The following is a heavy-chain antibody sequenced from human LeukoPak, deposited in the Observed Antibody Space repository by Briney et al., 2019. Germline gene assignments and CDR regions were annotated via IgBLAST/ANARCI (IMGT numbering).Heavy chain of an antibody. J-gene: IGHJ4*02. CDR1: GGHISSYY. D-gene: IGHD6-13*01. CDR2: IYTSGST. Sequence: SETLSLTCTVSGGHISSYYWSWIRQPAGKGLEWIGRIYTSGSTNYNPSLKSRVTMSVDTSKNQFSLKLSSVTAADTAVYYCARAKAAGWVGYFDYWGQGTLVTVSS. V-gene: IGHV4-4*07. CDR3: ARAKAAGWVGYFDY.